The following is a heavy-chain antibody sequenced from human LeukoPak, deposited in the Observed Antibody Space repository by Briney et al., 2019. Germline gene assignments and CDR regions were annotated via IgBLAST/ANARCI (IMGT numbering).Heavy chain of an antibody. D-gene: IGHD3-16*02. Sequence: SETLSLTCTVSGGSISSGGYYWSWIRQSPGKGLEWLGYIYYTGSISYNPSLKSRLTISVDTSKNQFSLKLSSVTAADTAVYYCARGPNYVWGSYRYFDYWGQGTLVTVSS. CDR1: GGSISSGGYY. J-gene: IGHJ4*02. CDR2: IYYTGSI. CDR3: ARGPNYVWGSYRYFDY. V-gene: IGHV4-30-4*08.